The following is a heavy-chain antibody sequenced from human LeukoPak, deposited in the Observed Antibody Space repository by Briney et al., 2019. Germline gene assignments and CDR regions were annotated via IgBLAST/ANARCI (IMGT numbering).Heavy chain of an antibody. J-gene: IGHJ4*02. CDR3: ARRSTRRYDSSGSQLGY. V-gene: IGHV1-8*01. CDR2: MNPNSGNT. Sequence: SGKVSCKASGYTFTSYDINWVRQATGQGLEWMGWMNPNSGNTGYAQKFQGRVTMTRNTSISTAYMELSSLSSEDTAVYYCARRSTRRYDSSGSQLGYWGQGTLVTVSS. D-gene: IGHD3-22*01. CDR1: GYTFTSYD.